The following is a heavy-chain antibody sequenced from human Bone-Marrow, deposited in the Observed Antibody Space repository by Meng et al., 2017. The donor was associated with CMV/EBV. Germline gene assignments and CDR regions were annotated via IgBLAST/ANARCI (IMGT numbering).Heavy chain of an antibody. V-gene: IGHV3-21*01. J-gene: IGHJ4*02. CDR1: FAFSFYI. CDR3: ASKANRYCSSTSCQGNY. Sequence: FAFSFYIMSWVRRAPGKGLEWVSSISSSSSYICYAASVTGRFTISRANAKNSLYLQMNSLRAEDTAVYYCASKANRYCSSTSCQGNYWGQGTLVTVSS. CDR2: ISSSSSYI. D-gene: IGHD2-2*01.